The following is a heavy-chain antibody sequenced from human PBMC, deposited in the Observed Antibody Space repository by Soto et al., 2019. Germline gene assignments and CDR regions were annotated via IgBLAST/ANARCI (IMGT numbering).Heavy chain of an antibody. Sequence: GGSLRLSCAASGFTFSSYAMSWVRQARGKGLEWVSGISGSGGSTDYADSVKGRFTISRDNSKNTLYLQMNSLRAEDTAVYYCAREAFGGSGNYYGSHHDYWGQGTLVTVSS. CDR3: AREAFGGSGNYYGSHHDY. CDR1: GFTFSSYA. D-gene: IGHD1-26*01. V-gene: IGHV3-23*01. J-gene: IGHJ4*02. CDR2: ISGSGGST.